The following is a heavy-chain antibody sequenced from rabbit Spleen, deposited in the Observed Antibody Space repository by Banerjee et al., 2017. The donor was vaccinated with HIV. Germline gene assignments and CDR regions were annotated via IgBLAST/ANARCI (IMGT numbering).Heavy chain of an antibody. CDR2: IDPVFGIT. V-gene: IGHV1S47*01. CDR1: GFDFSSYG. Sequence: QEQLVESGGGLVQPGGSLKVSCKASGFDFSSYGVSWVRQAPGKGLEWIGYIDPVFGITYYASWVNGRFTISSHNAQNTLYLQLNSLTAADTATYFCVRDKASISGDYGPWYFDLWGPGTLVTVS. CDR3: VRDKASISGDYGPWYFDL. D-gene: IGHD1-1*01. J-gene: IGHJ4*01.